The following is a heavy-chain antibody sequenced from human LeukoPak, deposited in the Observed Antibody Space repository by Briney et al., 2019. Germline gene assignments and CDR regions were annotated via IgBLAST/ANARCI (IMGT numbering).Heavy chain of an antibody. Sequence: SETLSLTCTVSGGSISSYYWSWIRQPAGKGLEWIGRIYTSGSTNYNPSLKSRVTMSVDTSKNQFSLKLSSVTAADTAVYYCARDGGGSSWFNGWFDPWGQGTLVTVSS. CDR3: ARDGGGSSWFNGWFDP. CDR1: GGSISSYY. D-gene: IGHD6-13*01. CDR2: IYTSGST. J-gene: IGHJ5*02. V-gene: IGHV4-4*07.